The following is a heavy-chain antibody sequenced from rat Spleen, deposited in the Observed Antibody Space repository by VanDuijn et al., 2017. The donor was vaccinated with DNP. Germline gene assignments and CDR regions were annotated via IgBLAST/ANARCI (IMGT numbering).Heavy chain of an antibody. CDR2: ISYEGSST. CDR1: GFTFSDYY. D-gene: IGHD1-11*01. CDR3: SRHDRYGGYGYFDY. J-gene: IGHJ2*01. V-gene: IGHV5-22*01. Sequence: EVQLVESGGGLVQPGRSLKLSCAASGFTFSDYYMAWVRQAPKKGLEWVASISYEGSSTYYGDSVKGRFTSSSDNAKSTLYLQMTSLRSKDTATYYCSRHDRYGGYGYFDYWGQGVMVTVSS.